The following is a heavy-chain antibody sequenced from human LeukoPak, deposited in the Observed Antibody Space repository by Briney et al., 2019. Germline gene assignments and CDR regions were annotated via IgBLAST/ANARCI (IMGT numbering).Heavy chain of an antibody. CDR2: IWYDGSDK. V-gene: IGHV3-33*01. CDR1: GFTFSNNA. J-gene: IGHJ4*02. Sequence: GGSLRLSCAASGFTFSNNAMHWVLQAPGKGLEWVAVIWYDGSDKYYADSVKGRFTISRDNFKNTLFLQMSSLRAEDTAVYYCARDHRGDYNFDYWGQGTLVTVSS. CDR3: ARDHRGDYNFDY. D-gene: IGHD4-17*01.